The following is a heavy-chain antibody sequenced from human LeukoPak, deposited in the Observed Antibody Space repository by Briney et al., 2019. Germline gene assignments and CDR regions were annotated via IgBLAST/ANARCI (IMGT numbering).Heavy chain of an antibody. D-gene: IGHD6-13*01. CDR3: AGVRTAAAAFDI. CDR1: GGSISSSSYY. CDR2: IYYSGST. V-gene: IGHV4-39*07. J-gene: IGHJ3*02. Sequence: SETLSLTCTVSGGSISSSSYYWGWIRQPPGKGLEWIGSIYYSGSTYYNPSLKSRVTISVDTSKNQFSLKLSSVTAADTAVYYCAGVRTAAAAFDIWGQGTMITVSS.